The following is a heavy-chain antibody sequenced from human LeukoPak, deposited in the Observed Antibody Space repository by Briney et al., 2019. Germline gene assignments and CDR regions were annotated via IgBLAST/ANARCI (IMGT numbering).Heavy chain of an antibody. V-gene: IGHV3-7*01. CDR3: ARDWRYCSSSSCLAMDV. D-gene: IGHD2-2*01. CDR1: GFTFSSNW. J-gene: IGHJ6*02. Sequence: GGSLRLSCVASGFTFSSNWMSWVRQAPGKGLEWVANIERDGSEKYYVDSVKGRFIISRDNAKNSLYLEMNSLRAEDTAVYHCARDWRYCSSSSCLAMDVWGQGTTVTVSS. CDR2: IERDGSEK.